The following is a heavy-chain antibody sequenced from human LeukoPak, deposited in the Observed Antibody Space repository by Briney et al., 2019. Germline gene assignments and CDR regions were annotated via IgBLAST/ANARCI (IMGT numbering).Heavy chain of an antibody. Sequence: SETLSLTCTVSGGSISSYYGSWIRQPPGKGLEWVGYIYYSGSTNYNPSLKSRVTISVDTSKNQFSLKLSSVTAADTAVYYCASYYYDSSGYYLDYWGQGTLVTVS. CDR1: GGSISSYY. CDR3: ASYYYDSSGYYLDY. J-gene: IGHJ4*02. D-gene: IGHD3-22*01. CDR2: IYYSGST. V-gene: IGHV4-59*01.